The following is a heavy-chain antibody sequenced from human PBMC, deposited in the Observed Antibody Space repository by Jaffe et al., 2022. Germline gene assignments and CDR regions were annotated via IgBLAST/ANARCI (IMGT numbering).Heavy chain of an antibody. CDR1: GGSISSGSYY. V-gene: IGHV4-61*02. Sequence: QVQLQESGPGLVKPSQTLSLTCTVSGGSISSGSYYWSWIRQPAGKGLEWIGRIYTSGSTNYNPSLKSRVTISVDTSKNQFSLKLSSVTAADTAVYYCARDMAWVVVPAAILEEYYYYYMDVWGKGTTVTVSS. CDR3: ARDMAWVVVPAAILEEYYYYYMDV. CDR2: IYTSGST. J-gene: IGHJ6*03. D-gene: IGHD2-2*01.